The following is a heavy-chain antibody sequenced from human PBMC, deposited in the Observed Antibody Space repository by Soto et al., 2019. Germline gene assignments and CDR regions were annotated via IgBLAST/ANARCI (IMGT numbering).Heavy chain of an antibody. Sequence: GASVKVSCKASGYTFTSYGISWVRQAPGQGLEWMGWISAYNGNTNYAQKLQGRVTMTTDTSTSTAYMELRSLRSDDTAVYYCARVAPVFGYYDSSGYGENYWGQGTLVTVSS. CDR2: ISAYNGNT. CDR3: ARVAPVFGYYDSSGYGENY. J-gene: IGHJ4*02. D-gene: IGHD3-22*01. V-gene: IGHV1-18*01. CDR1: GYTFTSYG.